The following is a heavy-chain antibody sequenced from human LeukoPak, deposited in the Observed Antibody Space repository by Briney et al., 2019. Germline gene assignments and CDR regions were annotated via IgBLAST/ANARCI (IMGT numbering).Heavy chain of an antibody. CDR1: GGSIHSGDYY. CDR3: ARVQLELLLLGCIDP. V-gene: IGHV4-31*02. J-gene: IGHJ5*02. Sequence: SETLSLTCVLSGGSIHSGDYYWIWIRQHPGKGLEWIGYMYYTGTTDYNPSLKSRVTISIDTSNNQFALRLRSVTAADPAVYYCARVQLELLLLGCIDPWGQGTLVTVS. CDR2: MYYTGTT. D-gene: IGHD1-7*01.